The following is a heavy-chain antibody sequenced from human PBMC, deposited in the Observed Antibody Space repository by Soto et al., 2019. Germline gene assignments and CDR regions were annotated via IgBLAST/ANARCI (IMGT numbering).Heavy chain of an antibody. CDR2: IYYGGSI. CDR3: TGAYYETDGYVLDP. D-gene: IGHD3-16*01. Sequence: SETLSLTCSVSGGSISSGYWTWIRQPPGKGLEWIGYIYYGGSINYNPSLKSRVIISVDTAKNQFSLSLSSVTAADTAVYYCTGAYYETDGYVLDPWDQGTSVTVSS. J-gene: IGHJ5*02. CDR1: GGSISSGY. V-gene: IGHV4-59*01.